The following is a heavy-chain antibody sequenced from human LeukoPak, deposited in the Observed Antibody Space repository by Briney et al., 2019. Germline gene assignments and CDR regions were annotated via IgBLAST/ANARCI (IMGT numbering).Heavy chain of an antibody. V-gene: IGHV3-43*01. CDR3: AKDSSGWYAFDY. CDR2: ISWDGGST. Sequence: PGGTLRLSCAASGFTFDDYTMHWVRQAPGKGLEWVSLISWDGGSTYYADSVKGRFTISRDNSKNSLYLQMNSLRTEDTALYYCAKDSSGWYAFDYWGQGTLVTVSS. J-gene: IGHJ4*02. CDR1: GFTFDDYT. D-gene: IGHD6-19*01.